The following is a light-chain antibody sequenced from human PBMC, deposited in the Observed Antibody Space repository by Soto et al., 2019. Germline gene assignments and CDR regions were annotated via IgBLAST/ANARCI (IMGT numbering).Light chain of an antibody. Sequence: DFQMTQSPSSLSASVGDRVTITCRASQGINKHLAWFQQKPGKVPKVLIYAASTLQSVVPSRFCGSGSGSDFSLTVSTLQPEDVASYYCHDYNSAPTAGTFGGGTKVEIK. CDR2: AAS. CDR1: QGINKH. V-gene: IGKV1-27*01. CDR3: HDYNSAPTAGT. J-gene: IGKJ4*01.